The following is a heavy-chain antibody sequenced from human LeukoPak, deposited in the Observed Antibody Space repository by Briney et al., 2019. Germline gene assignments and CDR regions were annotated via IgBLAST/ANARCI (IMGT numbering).Heavy chain of an antibody. V-gene: IGHV3-30*18. D-gene: IGHD1-26*01. CDR1: GFTFSGYG. CDR2: ISYDGSNK. J-gene: IGHJ4*02. Sequence: GGSLRLSCAASGFTFSGYGMHWVRQAPGKGLEWVAVISYDGSNKYYADSVKGRFTISRDNSKNTLYLQMNSLRAEDTAVYYCAKGGWELLWDWGQGTLVTVSS. CDR3: AKGGWELLWD.